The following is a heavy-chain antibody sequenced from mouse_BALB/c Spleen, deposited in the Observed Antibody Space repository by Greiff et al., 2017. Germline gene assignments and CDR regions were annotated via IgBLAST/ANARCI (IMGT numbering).Heavy chain of an antibody. Sequence: VQLQQSGAELMKPGASVKISCKATGYTFSSYWIEWVKQRPGHGLEWIGEILPGSGSTNYNEKFKGKATFTADTSSNTAYMQLSSLTSEDSAVYYCARHGSSYAMDYWGQGTSVTVSS. CDR3: ARHGSSYAMDY. CDR1: GYTFSSYW. D-gene: IGHD1-1*01. J-gene: IGHJ4*01. CDR2: ILPGSGST. V-gene: IGHV1-9*01.